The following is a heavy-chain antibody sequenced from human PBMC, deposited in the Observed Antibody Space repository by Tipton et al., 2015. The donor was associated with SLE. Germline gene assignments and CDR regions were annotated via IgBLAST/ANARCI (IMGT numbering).Heavy chain of an antibody. D-gene: IGHD6-6*01. CDR2: INHSGST. CDR1: GGSFSGYY. V-gene: IGHV4-34*01. CDR3: ARRPGSIAAQ. J-gene: IGHJ4*02. Sequence: TLSLTCAVYGGSFSGYYWSWIRQPPGKGLEWIGEINHSGSTNYNPSLKSRVTISVDTSKKQMSLKLSAVTAADTAVYYCARRPGSIAAQWGQGTLVTVSS.